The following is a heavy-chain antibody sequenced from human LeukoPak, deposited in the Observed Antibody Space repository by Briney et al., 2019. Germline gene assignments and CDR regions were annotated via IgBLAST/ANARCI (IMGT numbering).Heavy chain of an antibody. CDR1: GYTFTSYY. V-gene: IGHV1-24*01. CDR2: FDPEDGET. CDR3: ATLPWELHAFDI. D-gene: IGHD1-26*01. J-gene: IGHJ3*02. Sequence: ASVKVSCKASGYTFTSYYMHWVRQAPGKGLEWMGGFDPEDGETIYAQKFQGRVTMTEDTSTDTAYMELSSLRSEDTAVYYCATLPWELHAFDIWGQGTMVTVSS.